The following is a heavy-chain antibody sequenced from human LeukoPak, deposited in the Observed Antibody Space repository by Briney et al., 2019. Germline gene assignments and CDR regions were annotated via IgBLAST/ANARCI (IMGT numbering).Heavy chain of an antibody. CDR3: ARGPSGSYRY. J-gene: IGHJ4*02. Sequence: KPSETLSLTSTVSGGSIRSYYWSWIRQSPGKGLEWIGYIYYSGSTNYNPSLKSRVTIAVDTSKNQFSLKVSSVTAADTAVYYCARGPSGSYRYWGQGTLVTVSS. CDR1: GGSIRSYY. CDR2: IYYSGST. D-gene: IGHD3-10*01. V-gene: IGHV4-59*01.